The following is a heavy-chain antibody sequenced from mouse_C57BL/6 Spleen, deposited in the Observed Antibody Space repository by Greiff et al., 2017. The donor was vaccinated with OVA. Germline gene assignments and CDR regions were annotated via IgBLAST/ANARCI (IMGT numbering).Heavy chain of an antibody. V-gene: IGHV1-74*01. CDR3: ATPYDNDWYFDV. D-gene: IGHD2-4*01. Sequence: QVQLQQPGAELVKPGASVKVSCKASGSTFTSYWMHWVKQRPGQGLEWLGRIHPSDSDTNYNQKFKGKATLTVDKSSSTAYMQLSSLTSEDSAVYYCATPYDNDWYFDVWGTGTTVTVSS. J-gene: IGHJ1*03. CDR2: IHPSDSDT. CDR1: GSTFTSYW.